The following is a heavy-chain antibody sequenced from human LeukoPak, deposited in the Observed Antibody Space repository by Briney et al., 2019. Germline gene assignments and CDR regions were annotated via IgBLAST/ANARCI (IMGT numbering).Heavy chain of an antibody. V-gene: IGHV1-8*01. D-gene: IGHD6-19*01. Sequence: GASVKVSCKVSGYTLTELSMHWVRQTTGQGLEWMGWVSPNSGNTGYAQKFQGRVTMTRDNSMSTAYLELSSLSSEDTAVYYCARALSGCILCFDYWGQGTLVTISS. J-gene: IGHJ4*02. CDR3: ARALSGCILCFDY. CDR1: GYTLTELS. CDR2: VSPNSGNT.